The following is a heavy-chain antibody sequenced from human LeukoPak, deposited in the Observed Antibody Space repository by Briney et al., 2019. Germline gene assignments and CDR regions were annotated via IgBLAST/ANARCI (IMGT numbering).Heavy chain of an antibody. J-gene: IGHJ4*02. V-gene: IGHV3-21*01. CDR3: ARDTGGDGSTDY. CDR1: GFTFSSYS. D-gene: IGHD2-21*02. Sequence: GGSLRLSCAASGFTFSSYSMNWVRQAPGKGLEWVSSISSSSSYIYYADSVKGRFTISRDNAKNSLYLQMNSLRAEDTAVYYCARDTGGDGSTDYWGQGTLVTVSS. CDR2: ISSSSSYI.